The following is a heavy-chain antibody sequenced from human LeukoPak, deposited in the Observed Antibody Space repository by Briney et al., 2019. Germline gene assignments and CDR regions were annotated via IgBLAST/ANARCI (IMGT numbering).Heavy chain of an antibody. CDR3: ARGAYYYED. D-gene: IGHD3-22*01. J-gene: IGHJ4*02. CDR1: GFTFSNHW. CDR2: IKADGSEE. V-gene: IGHV3-7*01. Sequence: PGGSLRLSCAVSGFTFSNHWMGWVRQAPGMGLQWVANIKADGSEEYYVDSVKGRFTISRDNAKNSLYLQMNSLRAEDTAVYYCARGAYYYEDWGQGTLVTVSS.